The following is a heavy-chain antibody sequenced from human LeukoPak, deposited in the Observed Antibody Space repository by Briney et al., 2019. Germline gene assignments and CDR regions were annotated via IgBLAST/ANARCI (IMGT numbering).Heavy chain of an antibody. CDR1: GGSISSYY. Sequence: NPSVTLSLTCTVSGGSISSYYWSWIRQSPGKGLEWIGYIYSSGSTKYNPSLSGRVTISVDTSKNHFSLLLSSVTAPDTAVYYCARHFRTGGRSTDAFDIWGQGTMVTV. CDR3: ARHFRTGGRSTDAFDI. D-gene: IGHD2-15*01. J-gene: IGHJ3*02. CDR2: IYSSGST. V-gene: IGHV4-59*08.